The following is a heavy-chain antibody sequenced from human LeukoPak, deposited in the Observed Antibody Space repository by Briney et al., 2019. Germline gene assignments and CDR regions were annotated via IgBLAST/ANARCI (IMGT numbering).Heavy chain of an antibody. V-gene: IGHV3-30-3*01. CDR2: ISYDGSNK. Sequence: GGSLRLSCAASGFTFSSYAMHWVRQAPGKGLEWVAVISYDGSNKYYADSVKGRFTTSRDNSKNTLYLQMNSLRAEDTAVYYCARTGPAQYFDYWGQGTLVTVFS. J-gene: IGHJ4*02. CDR3: ARTGPAQYFDY. D-gene: IGHD1-14*01. CDR1: GFTFSSYA.